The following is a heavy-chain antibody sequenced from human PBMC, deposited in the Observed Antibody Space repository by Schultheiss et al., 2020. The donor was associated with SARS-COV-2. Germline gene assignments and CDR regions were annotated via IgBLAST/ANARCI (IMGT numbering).Heavy chain of an antibody. V-gene: IGHV1-2*06. CDR1: GYTFTGYY. Sequence: ASVKVSCKASGYTFTGYYMHWVRQAPGQGLEWMERINPNSGGTNYAQKFQGRVTMTRDTSISTAYMELSRLRSDDTAVYYCARALGSPYTSPRFDPWGQGTLVTVSS. CDR3: ARALGSPYTSPRFDP. J-gene: IGHJ5*02. CDR2: INPNSGGT. D-gene: IGHD2-2*02.